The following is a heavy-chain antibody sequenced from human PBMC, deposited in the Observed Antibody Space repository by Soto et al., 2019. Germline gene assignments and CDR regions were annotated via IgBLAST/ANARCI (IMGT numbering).Heavy chain of an antibody. Sequence: SVKVSCKVSGYTLTELSIHWVRQAPGEGLEWMGGFDLENGETIYAQRFQGRVTMTEETSADTAYMELSSLRSDDTAVYYCAREYRGSKQFEQWGQGNMVIVS. CDR1: GYTLTELS. D-gene: IGHD3-10*01. CDR3: AREYRGSKQFEQ. CDR2: FDLENGET. V-gene: IGHV1-24*01. J-gene: IGHJ1*01.